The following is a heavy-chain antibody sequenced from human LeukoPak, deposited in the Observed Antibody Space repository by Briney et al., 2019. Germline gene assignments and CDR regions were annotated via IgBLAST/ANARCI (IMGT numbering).Heavy chain of an antibody. CDR2: IDYSGST. Sequence: SDTLSLTCTVSGGSVSSGSYYWSWIRQSPGKELEWIGLIDYSGSTTYNPSLESRLTMSLDTSKNQFSLKLSSVTAADTAVYYCARSFWEFDPWGQGTLVTVSS. D-gene: IGHD3-3*02. CDR1: GGSVSSGSYY. J-gene: IGHJ5*02. V-gene: IGHV4-61*01. CDR3: ARSFWEFDP.